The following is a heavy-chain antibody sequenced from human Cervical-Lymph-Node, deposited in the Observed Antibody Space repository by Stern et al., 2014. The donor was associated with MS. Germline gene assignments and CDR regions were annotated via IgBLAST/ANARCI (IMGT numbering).Heavy chain of an antibody. V-gene: IGHV1-69*01. CDR3: ATAGDATFFFDL. D-gene: IGHD5-24*01. CDR2: IIPIVGTR. Sequence: QLEQSGAEVKRPGSSVKVSCRASGCTVSSYAINWVRQAPGQGLEWMGGIIPIVGTRSYAQKFQGRVTIFADESTNTAYMELSRLKSEDTALYYCATAGDATFFFDLWGQGTLVTVSS. CDR1: GCTVSSYA. J-gene: IGHJ4*02.